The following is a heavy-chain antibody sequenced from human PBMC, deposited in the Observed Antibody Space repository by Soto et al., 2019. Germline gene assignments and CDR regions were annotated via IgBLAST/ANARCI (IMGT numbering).Heavy chain of an antibody. CDR3: GALPGGGGY. D-gene: IGHD3-10*01. J-gene: IGHJ4*02. Sequence: EVQLVESGGGLIQPGGSLRLSCAVSGFTVSNNYMSWVRQAPGKGLEGVSVIYSGGYTAYGDSVKGRFTISRDNSKNTLKPKINTRGADPPAVFYGGALPGGGGYWGQGTLVTVSS. CDR2: IYSGGYT. V-gene: IGHV3-53*01. CDR1: GFTVSNNY.